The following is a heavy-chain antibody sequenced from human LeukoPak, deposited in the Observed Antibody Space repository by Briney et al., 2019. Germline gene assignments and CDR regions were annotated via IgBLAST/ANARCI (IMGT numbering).Heavy chain of an antibody. D-gene: IGHD4-17*01. CDR2: IRSKAYGGTT. CDR1: GFTVSSNY. Sequence: PGGSLRLSCAASGFTVSSNYMSWVRQAPGKGLEWVGFIRSKAYGGTTEYAASVKGRFTISRDDSKSIAYLQMNSLKTEDTAVYYCTPDYVFDYWGQGTLVTVSS. V-gene: IGHV3-49*04. J-gene: IGHJ4*02. CDR3: TPDYVFDY.